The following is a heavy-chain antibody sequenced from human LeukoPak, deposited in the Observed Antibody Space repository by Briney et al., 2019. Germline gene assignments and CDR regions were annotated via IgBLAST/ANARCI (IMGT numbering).Heavy chain of an antibody. CDR1: GGSISTRDYY. CDR2: IYYTGST. V-gene: IGHV4-39*01. CDR3: ARVVYYYDVSGYSFDL. D-gene: IGHD3-22*01. J-gene: IGHJ2*01. Sequence: SETLSLTCTVSGGSISTRDYYWGWIRQPPGKGLEWIASIYYTGSTYYSPSLRSRATMSVDTSKNQFSQELSAVTAADTAFYYCARVVYYYDVSGYSFDLWGRGTLVAVSS.